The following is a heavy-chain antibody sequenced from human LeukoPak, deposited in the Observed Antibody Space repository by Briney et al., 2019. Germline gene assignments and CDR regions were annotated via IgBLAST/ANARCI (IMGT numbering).Heavy chain of an antibody. V-gene: IGHV4-59*01. D-gene: IGHD5-18*01. CDR2: IYYSGST. Sequence: PSETLSLTCAVYGGSFSGYYWSWIRQPPGKGLEWIGYIYYSGSTNYNPSLKSRVTISVDTSKNQFSLKLSSVTAADTAVYYCARESGYSYGGHFDYWGQGTLVTVSS. CDR1: GGSFSGYY. J-gene: IGHJ4*02. CDR3: ARESGYSYGGHFDY.